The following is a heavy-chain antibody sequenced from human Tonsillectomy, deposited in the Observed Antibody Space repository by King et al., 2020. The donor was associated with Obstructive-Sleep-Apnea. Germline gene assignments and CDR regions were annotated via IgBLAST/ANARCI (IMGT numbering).Heavy chain of an antibody. J-gene: IGHJ4*02. CDR3: AKSYSSGWYVPFDY. V-gene: IGHV3-9*01. Sequence: DVQLVESGGGLVQPGRSLRLSCAASGFTFDDYGMHWVRQAPGKGLEWVSGISWNSGSIGYADSVKGRFTIFRDNAKNSLYVKMNSLRAEDTALYYCAKSYSSGWYVPFDYWGQGILVIVSS. CDR1: GFTFDDYG. CDR2: ISWNSGSI. D-gene: IGHD6-19*01.